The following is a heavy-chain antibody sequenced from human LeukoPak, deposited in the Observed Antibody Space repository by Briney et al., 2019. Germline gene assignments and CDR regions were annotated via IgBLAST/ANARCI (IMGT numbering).Heavy chain of an antibody. CDR1: GFTFSSYA. Sequence: GGSLRLSCAASGFTFSSYAMSWVRQAPGKGLEWVANIQHDGSEQYYVDSVKGRFTISRDNTKKSLFLQINSLRAEDTAVYYCARDSLYYFDYWGQGTLVTVSS. CDR2: IQHDGSEQ. J-gene: IGHJ4*02. D-gene: IGHD3-10*01. V-gene: IGHV3-7*01. CDR3: ARDSLYYFDY.